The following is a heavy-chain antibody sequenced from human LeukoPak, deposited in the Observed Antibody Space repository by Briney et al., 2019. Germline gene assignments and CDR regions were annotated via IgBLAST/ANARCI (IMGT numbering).Heavy chain of an antibody. Sequence: SETLSLTCTVSGGSISNYYWSWIRQPPGKALEWIGYIYYTGTTKYNPSLKSRATISLDTSKNQFSLKSTSVTAADTALFFCARGYDIDVWGQGTTVTVSS. J-gene: IGHJ6*02. V-gene: IGHV4-59*01. CDR3: ARGYDIDV. CDR1: GGSISNYY. CDR2: IYYTGTT.